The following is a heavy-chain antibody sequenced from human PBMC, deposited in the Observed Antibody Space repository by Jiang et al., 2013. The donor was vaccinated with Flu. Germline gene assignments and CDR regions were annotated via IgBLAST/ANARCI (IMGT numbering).Heavy chain of an antibody. Sequence: QTLSLTCAISGDSVSSNSAAWNWIRQSPSGGLEWLGRTYYRSKWYNDYAVSVKSRITINPDTSKNQFSLQLNSVTPEDTAVYYCARDMGAAAGLLYYYYGMDVWGQGTTVTVSS. V-gene: IGHV6-1*01. CDR1: GDSVSSNSAA. D-gene: IGHD6-13*01. CDR2: TYYRSKWYN. CDR3: ARDMGAAAGLLYYYYGMDV. J-gene: IGHJ6*02.